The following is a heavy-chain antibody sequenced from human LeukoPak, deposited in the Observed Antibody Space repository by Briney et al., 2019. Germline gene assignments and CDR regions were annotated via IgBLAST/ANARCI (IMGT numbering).Heavy chain of an antibody. J-gene: IGHJ4*02. Sequence: GESLKISCKGSGYTFSSYWIGWVRQMPGKGLEWMGIIFIGDSDTRYSPSFEGQVTISADESISTAFLQWSSLKASDTAVYYCAKSDGYNYDYWGQGTLVTVSS. CDR3: AKSDGYNYDY. CDR1: GYTFSSYW. D-gene: IGHD5-24*01. V-gene: IGHV5-51*01. CDR2: IFIGDSDT.